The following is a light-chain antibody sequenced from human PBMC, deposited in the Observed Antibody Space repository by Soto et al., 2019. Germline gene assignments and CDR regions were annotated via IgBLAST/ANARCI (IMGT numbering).Light chain of an antibody. CDR2: GAS. J-gene: IGKJ1*01. CDR1: QSVDNY. CDR3: QQYKDFPRT. V-gene: IGKV3-15*01. Sequence: EIVMTQSPATLSVSPGERATLCCRASQSVDNYLAWYQQRPGQVPRLLIYGASTRATGIPARFSGSGSETEFTLTISGLQSEDVAVYYCQQYKDFPRTFGQGAKVDTK.